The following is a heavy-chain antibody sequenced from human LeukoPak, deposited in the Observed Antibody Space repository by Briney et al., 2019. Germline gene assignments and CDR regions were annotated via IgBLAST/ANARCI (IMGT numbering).Heavy chain of an antibody. CDR2: IYTSGST. D-gene: IGHD6-13*01. Sequence: SETLSLTCTVSGGSISSGSYYWSWIRQPAGKGLEWIGRIYTSGSTNYNPSLKSRVTMSVDTSKNQFSLRLSSVTAADTAVYYCARDVKFGRSWFDYWGQGTLVTVSS. CDR3: ARDVKFGRSWFDY. V-gene: IGHV4-61*02. J-gene: IGHJ4*02. CDR1: GGSISSGSYY.